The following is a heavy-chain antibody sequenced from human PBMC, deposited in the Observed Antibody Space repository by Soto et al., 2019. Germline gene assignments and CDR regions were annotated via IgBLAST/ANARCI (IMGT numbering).Heavy chain of an antibody. CDR1: GYTFSNFA. Sequence: QVQLVQSGAEEKKPGASVKVSCKASGYTFSNFAMQWVRQAPGQRLEWMGWINRGNGNTKYSQKLKGRVTITRDTFASSASMETGSLKPEDTATYYSAISSRVDTMAGGTHFDYWGQGTLVTVSS. CDR3: AISSRVDTMAGGTHFDY. D-gene: IGHD6-13*01. V-gene: IGHV1-3*05. CDR2: INRGNGNT. J-gene: IGHJ4*02.